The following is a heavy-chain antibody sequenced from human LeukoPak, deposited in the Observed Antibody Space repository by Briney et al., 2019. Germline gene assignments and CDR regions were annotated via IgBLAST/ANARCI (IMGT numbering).Heavy chain of an antibody. Sequence: SETLSLTCTVSGGSISSYYWSWIRQPPGKGLEWIGYIYYSGSTNYNPSLKSRVTISVDTSKNQFSLKLSSVTAADTAVYYCARGILPPNSSGWVNFDYWGQGTLVTVSS. V-gene: IGHV4-59*01. CDR3: ARGILPPNSSGWVNFDY. CDR1: GGSISSYY. D-gene: IGHD6-19*01. J-gene: IGHJ4*02. CDR2: IYYSGST.